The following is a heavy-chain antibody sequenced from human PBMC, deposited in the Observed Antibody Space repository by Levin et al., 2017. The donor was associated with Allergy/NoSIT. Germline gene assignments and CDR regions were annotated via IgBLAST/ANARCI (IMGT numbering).Heavy chain of an antibody. V-gene: IGHV2-70*11. Sequence: SGPTLVKPTQTLTLTCTFSGFSLSTSGMCVSWIRQPPGKALEWLARIDCDDDKYYSTSLKTRLTISKDTSKNQVVLTMTNMDPVDTATYCCARIPHLGHSYGYYYGLDVWGQGTTVTVPS. J-gene: IGHJ6*02. CDR3: ARIPHLGHSYGYYYGLDV. CDR2: IDCDDDK. CDR1: GFSLSTSGMC. D-gene: IGHD5-18*01.